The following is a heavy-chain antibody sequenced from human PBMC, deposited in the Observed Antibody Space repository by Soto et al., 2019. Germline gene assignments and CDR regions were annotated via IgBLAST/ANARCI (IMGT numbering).Heavy chain of an antibody. J-gene: IGHJ5*02. CDR3: ARGPAYCGGDCYSWFDP. CDR1: GYTFTTYY. CDR2: LNPSSGST. V-gene: IGHV1-46*01. Sequence: ASVKVSCKASGYTFTTYYMHWVRQAPGQGLEWMGILNPSSGSTSYAQNFQGRVTMTTDTSTSTVYMELSSLRSEDTAFYYCARGPAYCGGDCYSWFDPWGQGTLVTVSS. D-gene: IGHD2-21*02.